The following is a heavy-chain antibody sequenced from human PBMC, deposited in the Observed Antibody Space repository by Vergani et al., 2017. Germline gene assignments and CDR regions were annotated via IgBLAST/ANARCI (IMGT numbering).Heavy chain of an antibody. J-gene: IGHJ5*02. Sequence: EVQLVQSGAEVKKPGESLKISCKVSGYSFTSYWIGWVRQMPGKGLEWMGIIYPGDSDTRYSPSFQGQVTISADKSISTVYVQWSSLKASDTPMYYWARDGSYGSGMSNWFDPWGQGTLVTVSS. CDR3: ARDGSYGSGMSNWFDP. CDR2: IYPGDSDT. V-gene: IGHV5-51*01. D-gene: IGHD3-10*01. CDR1: GYSFTSYW.